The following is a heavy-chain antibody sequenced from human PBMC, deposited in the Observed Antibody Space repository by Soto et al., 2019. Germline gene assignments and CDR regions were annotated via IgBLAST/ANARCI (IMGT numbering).Heavy chain of an antibody. CDR3: ASDRNGSGSSYPPILYGMDV. CDR1: GYAFTGYY. Sequence: QVQLVQSGAEVKKPGASVKVSCKASGYAFTGYYMHWVRQAPGQGLEWMGWINPNSGGTNYAQKFQGWSATTRDTSISTAHTELSSLGFDDTALYYCASDRNGSGSSYPPILYGMDVWGQGTTVTVAS. CDR2: INPNSGGT. J-gene: IGHJ6*02. D-gene: IGHD3-10*01. V-gene: IGHV1-2*04.